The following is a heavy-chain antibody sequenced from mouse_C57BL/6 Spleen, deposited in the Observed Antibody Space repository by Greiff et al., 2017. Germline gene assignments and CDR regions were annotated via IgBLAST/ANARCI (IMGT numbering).Heavy chain of an antibody. CDR3: AREDYDYGGY. J-gene: IGHJ2*01. Sequence: DVKLVESGPGLVKPSQSLSLTCSVTGYSITSGYYWNWIRQFPGNKLEWMGYISYDGSNNYNPSRKNRRAITRDTSKNQLFQKLNSVTTEDTATYYCAREDYDYGGYWGQGTTLTVSS. CDR1: GYSITSGYY. D-gene: IGHD2-4*01. CDR2: ISYDGSN. V-gene: IGHV3-6*01.